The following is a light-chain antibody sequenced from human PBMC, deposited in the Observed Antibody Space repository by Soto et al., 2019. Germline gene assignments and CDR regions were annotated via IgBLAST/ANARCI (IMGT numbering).Light chain of an antibody. CDR3: QQSYVNPPWT. J-gene: IGKJ1*01. Sequence: DIQMTQSPSTLSGSVGDRVTITCRASQTISSWLAWYQQKPGKAPKLLIYKASTLKSGVPSRFSGSGSGTEFTLTISSLQPEDFATYYCQQSYVNPPWTFGQGTKV. V-gene: IGKV1-5*03. CDR1: QTISSW. CDR2: KAS.